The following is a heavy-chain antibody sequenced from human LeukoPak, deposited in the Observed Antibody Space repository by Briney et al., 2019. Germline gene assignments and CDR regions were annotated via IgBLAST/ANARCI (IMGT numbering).Heavy chain of an antibody. J-gene: IGHJ4*02. Sequence: GGSLRLSCAASGFTFSSYGMHWVRQAPGKGLEWVALIRYDGSNKYYADSVKGRFTISRDNSKNTLYLQMNSLRAEDTAVYYCAKTRAARRREEDYWGQGTLVTVSS. V-gene: IGHV3-30*02. CDR1: GFTFSSYG. CDR3: AKTRAARRREEDY. CDR2: IRYDGSNK. D-gene: IGHD6-6*01.